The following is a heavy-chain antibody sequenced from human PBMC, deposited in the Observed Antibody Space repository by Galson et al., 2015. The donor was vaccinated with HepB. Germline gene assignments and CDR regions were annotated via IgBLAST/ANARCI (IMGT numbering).Heavy chain of an antibody. V-gene: IGHV1-18*04. CDR3: ATNSGSNYEGY. J-gene: IGHJ4*02. D-gene: IGHD1-26*01. CDR2: INTYNGDT. CDR1: GYTFTKYG. Sequence: SVKVSCKASGYTFTKYGISWVRQAPGQGLEWMGWINTYNGDTEYVQKLQGRVTMTTDTFTNTAYMDLTSLTSDDTAIYYCATNSGSNYEGYWGLGTLVTVSS.